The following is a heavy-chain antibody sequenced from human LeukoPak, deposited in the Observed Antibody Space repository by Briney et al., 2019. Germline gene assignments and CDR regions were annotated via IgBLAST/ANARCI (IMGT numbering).Heavy chain of an antibody. CDR2: IYHSGST. J-gene: IGHJ4*02. D-gene: IGHD1-26*01. CDR1: GGSISSGGYY. Sequence: TLSLTCTVSGGSISSGGYYWSWIRQPPGKGLEWIGYIYHSGSTYYNPSLKSRVTISVDRSKNQFSLKLSSATAADTAVYYCAREVGARLHFDYWGQGTLVTVSS. CDR3: AREVGARLHFDY. V-gene: IGHV4-30-2*01.